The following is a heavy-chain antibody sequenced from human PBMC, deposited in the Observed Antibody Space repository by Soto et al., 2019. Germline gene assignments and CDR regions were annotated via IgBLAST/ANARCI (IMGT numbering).Heavy chain of an antibody. CDR2: ISAYNGNT. CDR3: ARYLIVVVVAATDYYYGMDV. CDR1: GYTFTSYF. J-gene: IGHJ6*02. D-gene: IGHD2-15*01. Sequence: ASVKVSCNASGYTFTSYFISWVRQAPGQGLEWMGWISAYNGNTNYAQKLQGRVTMTTDTSTSTAYMELRSLRSDDTAVYYCARYLIVVVVAATDYYYGMDVWGQGTTVTVSS. V-gene: IGHV1-18*01.